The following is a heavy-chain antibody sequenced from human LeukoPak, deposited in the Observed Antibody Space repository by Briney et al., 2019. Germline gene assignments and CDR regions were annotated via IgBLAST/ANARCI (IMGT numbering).Heavy chain of an antibody. J-gene: IGHJ4*02. CDR1: GGSISSGGYY. Sequence: SQTLSLTCTVSGGSISSGGYYWSWIRQPPGKGLEWIGYIYHSGSTYYNPSLKSRVTISVDRSKNQLSLKLSSVTAADTAVYYCALGYCSGGSCYFDYWGQGTLVTVSS. CDR3: ALGYCSGGSCYFDY. V-gene: IGHV4-30-2*01. D-gene: IGHD2-15*01. CDR2: IYHSGST.